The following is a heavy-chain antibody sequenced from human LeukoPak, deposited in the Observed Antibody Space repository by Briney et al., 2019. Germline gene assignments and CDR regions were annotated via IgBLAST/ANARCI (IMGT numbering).Heavy chain of an antibody. V-gene: IGHV3-74*01. CDR2: INSDGSIT. CDR1: GFTFSSYW. J-gene: IGHJ4*02. D-gene: IGHD3-22*01. Sequence: PGGSLRLSCAPSGFTFSSYWMHWVRQVPGRGLVWVSRINSDGSITGYADSVKGRFTIARDTAQNTLHLQMNSLRVEDTAMYYCAREPGGYYDSSGFLDDWGQGTLVTVSS. CDR3: AREPGGYYDSSGFLDD.